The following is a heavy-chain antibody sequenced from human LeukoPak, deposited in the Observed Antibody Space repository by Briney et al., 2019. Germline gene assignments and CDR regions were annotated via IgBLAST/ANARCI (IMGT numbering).Heavy chain of an antibody. J-gene: IGHJ4*02. D-gene: IGHD6-19*01. CDR1: GGSFSGYY. Sequence: SETLSLTRAVYGGSFSGYYWSWIRQPPGKGLEWIGEINHSGSTNYNPSLKSRVTISVDTSKNQFSLKLSSVTAADTAVYYCARGGQWLVLTAYFDYWGQGTLVTVSS. CDR3: ARGGQWLVLTAYFDY. V-gene: IGHV4-34*01. CDR2: INHSGST.